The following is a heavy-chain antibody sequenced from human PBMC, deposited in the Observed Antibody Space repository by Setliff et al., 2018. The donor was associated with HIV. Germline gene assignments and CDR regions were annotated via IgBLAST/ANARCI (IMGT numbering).Heavy chain of an antibody. Sequence: LSLTCAVYGGSFSGYYWSWIRQSPGLGLEWIGDITQSGSTTYNPSLKSRVIISVDTSKNQFSLKMFSVTAADTAVYFCARTRALQSDNWNPFDGWGQGTVVTV. J-gene: IGHJ4*02. CDR2: ITQSGST. CDR1: GGSFSGYY. D-gene: IGHD1-1*01. CDR3: ARTRALQSDNWNPFDG. V-gene: IGHV4-34*01.